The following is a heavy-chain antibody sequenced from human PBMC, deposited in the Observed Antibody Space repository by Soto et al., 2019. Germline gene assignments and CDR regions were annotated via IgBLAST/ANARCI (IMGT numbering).Heavy chain of an antibody. J-gene: IGHJ4*02. CDR2: INSDGSST. V-gene: IGHV3-74*01. CDR1: GFTFSSYW. CDR3: AGRHYYDSSGYFFDY. D-gene: IGHD3-22*01. Sequence: EVQLVESGGGLVQPGGSLRLSCAASGFTFSSYWMHWVRQAPGKGLVWVSRINSDGSSTSYADSVKGRFTISRDNAKNTLNLQMNSLRAEDTAVYYCAGRHYYDSSGYFFDYWGQGTLVTVSS.